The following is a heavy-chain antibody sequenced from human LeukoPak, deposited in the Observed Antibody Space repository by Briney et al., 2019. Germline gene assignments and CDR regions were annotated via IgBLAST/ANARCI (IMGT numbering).Heavy chain of an antibody. J-gene: IGHJ5*02. CDR2: ISSSSSYI. D-gene: IGHD3-10*01. CDR1: GFTFSSYS. V-gene: IGHV3-21*01. CDR3: ARGKNYYGSGSFP. Sequence: GGSLRLSCAASGFTFSSYSMNWVRQAPGKGLEWVSSISSSSSYIYYADSVKGRFTISRDNAKSSLYLQMNSLRAEDTAVYYCARGKNYYGSGSFPWGQGTLVTVSS.